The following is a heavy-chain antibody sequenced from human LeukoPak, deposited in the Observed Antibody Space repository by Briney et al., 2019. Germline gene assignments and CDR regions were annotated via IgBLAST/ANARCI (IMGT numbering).Heavy chain of an antibody. CDR3: AKGRYVLLWFGEENDAFDI. Sequence: GGSLRLSCAASGFTFSSYGMSWVRQAPGKGLEWVSAISGSGGSTYYADSVKGRSTISRDNSKNTLYLQMNSLRAEDTAVYYCAKGRYVLLWFGEENDAFDIWGQGTMVTVSS. V-gene: IGHV3-23*01. CDR2: ISGSGGST. CDR1: GFTFSSYG. D-gene: IGHD3-10*01. J-gene: IGHJ3*02.